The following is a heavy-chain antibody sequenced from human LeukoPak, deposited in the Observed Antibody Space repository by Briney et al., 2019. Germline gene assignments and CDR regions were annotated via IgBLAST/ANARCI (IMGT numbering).Heavy chain of an antibody. CDR3: ARVAYSSSWYIDY. J-gene: IGHJ4*02. CDR1: GFTFSSYE. D-gene: IGHD6-13*01. CDR2: ISSSGSTI. Sequence: GGSLRLSCAASGFTFSSYEMIWVRQAPEKGLEWVSYISSSGSTIYYADSVKGRFTISRDNAKNSLYLQMNSLRAEDTAVYYCARVAYSSSWYIDYWGQGTLVTVS. V-gene: IGHV3-48*03.